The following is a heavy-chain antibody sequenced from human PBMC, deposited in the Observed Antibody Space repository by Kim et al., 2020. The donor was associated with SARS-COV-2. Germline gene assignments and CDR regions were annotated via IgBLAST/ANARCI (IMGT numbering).Heavy chain of an antibody. D-gene: IGHD3-10*01. CDR2: IYYSGST. J-gene: IGHJ6*02. CDR1: GGSISSGGYY. V-gene: IGHV4-31*03. CDR3: ARGNLLLWFGELQTYYGMVV. Sequence: SETLSLTCTVSGGSISSGGYYWSWIRQHPGKGLEWIGYIYYSGSTYYNPSLKSRVTISVDTSKNQFSLKLSSVTAADTAVYYCARGNLLLWFGELQTYYGMVVWGQGTTVTVSS.